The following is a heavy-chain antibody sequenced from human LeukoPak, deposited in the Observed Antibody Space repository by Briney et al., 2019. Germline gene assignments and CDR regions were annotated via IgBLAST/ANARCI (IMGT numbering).Heavy chain of an antibody. Sequence: PSETLSLTCTVSGGSISSYYWSWIRQPPGKGLEWIGYIHYSGSTNYNPSLKSRVTISVDTSKNQFSLKLSSVTAADTAVYYVVRDFDYWGQGTLVTVSS. CDR3: VRDFDY. V-gene: IGHV4-59*01. J-gene: IGHJ4*02. CDR1: GGSISSYY. CDR2: IHYSGST. D-gene: IGHD2-15*01.